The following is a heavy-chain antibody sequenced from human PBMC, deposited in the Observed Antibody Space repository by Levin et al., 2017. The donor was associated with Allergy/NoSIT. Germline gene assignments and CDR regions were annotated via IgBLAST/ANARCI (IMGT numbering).Heavy chain of an antibody. V-gene: IGHV3-73*01. Sequence: GGSLRLSCAASGFTFSGSAMHWVRQASGKGLEWVGRIRSKANSYATAYAASVKGRFTISRDDSKNTAYLQMNSLKTEDTAVYYCTRHAVEYSSSSSPDVWGQGTTVTVSS. CDR2: IRSKANSYAT. J-gene: IGHJ6*02. D-gene: IGHD6-6*01. CDR3: TRHAVEYSSSSSPDV. CDR1: GFTFSGSA.